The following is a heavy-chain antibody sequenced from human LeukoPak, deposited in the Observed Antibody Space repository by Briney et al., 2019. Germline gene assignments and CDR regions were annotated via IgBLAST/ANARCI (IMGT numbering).Heavy chain of an antibody. J-gene: IGHJ6*03. CDR1: GYTFTGYY. D-gene: IGHD6-25*01. CDR3: ARDGTPNYSSGWVYMDV. V-gene: IGHV1-2*02. CDR2: INPNSGGT. Sequence: GASVKVSCKASGYTFTGYYMHWVRQAPGQGLEWMGWINPNSGGTNYAQKFQGRVTMTRDTSISTAYMELSRLRSDDTAVYYCARDGTPNYSSGWVYMDVWGEGTTVTISS.